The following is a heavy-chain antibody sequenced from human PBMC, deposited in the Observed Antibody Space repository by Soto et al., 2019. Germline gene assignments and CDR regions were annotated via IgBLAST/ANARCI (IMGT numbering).Heavy chain of an antibody. J-gene: IGHJ6*03. CDR1: GGSFSGYY. D-gene: IGHD3-3*01. Sequence: SETLSLTCAVYGGSFSGYYWSWIRQPPGKGLEWIGEISHSGSTNYNPSLKSRVTISVDTSKNQFSLKLSSVTAADTAVYYCARGLTIFGVVISYYYMDVWGKGTTVTVSS. V-gene: IGHV4-34*01. CDR2: ISHSGST. CDR3: ARGLTIFGVVISYYYMDV.